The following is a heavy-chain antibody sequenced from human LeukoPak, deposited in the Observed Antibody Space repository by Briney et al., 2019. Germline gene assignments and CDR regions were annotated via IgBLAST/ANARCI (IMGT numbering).Heavy chain of an antibody. V-gene: IGHV3-21*04. CDR2: ISSSSSYI. CDR3: AVLHGYCSGGSCYSYYFDY. D-gene: IGHD2-15*01. Sequence: PGGSLRLSCAASGFTFSSYTMNWVRQAPGKGLEWVSSISSSSSYIYYADSVKGRFTISKDNAKNSLYLQMNSLRAEDTALYYCAVLHGYCSGGSCYSYYFDYWGQGTLVTVSS. J-gene: IGHJ4*02. CDR1: GFTFSSYT.